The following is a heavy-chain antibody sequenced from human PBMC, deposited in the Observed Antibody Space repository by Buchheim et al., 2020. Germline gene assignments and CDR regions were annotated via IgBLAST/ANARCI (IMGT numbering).Heavy chain of an antibody. J-gene: IGHJ4*02. V-gene: IGHV1-46*01. CDR2: INPSGGST. CDR1: GYTFTSYY. D-gene: IGHD3-22*01. CDR3: ARGGNMYYYDSSGYLDY. Sequence: QVRLVQSGAEVKKPGASVKVSCKASGYTFTSYYMHWVRQAPGQGLEWMGIINPSGGSTTYAQKFQGRVTMTRDTSTSTVYMELSSLRSVDTAVYYCARGGNMYYYDSSGYLDYWGQGTL.